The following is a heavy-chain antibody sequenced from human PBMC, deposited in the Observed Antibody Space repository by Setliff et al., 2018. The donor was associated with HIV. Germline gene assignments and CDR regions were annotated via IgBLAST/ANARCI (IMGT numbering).Heavy chain of an antibody. Sequence: TSETLSLTCAACGESFSGHHYSWIRQSPGKGLEWIGYIYYTGTTKYNPSLKSRVTMSVDTSKNQLSLKLSSLTAADTAVYYCARDRPPSTVDMLGAFDRWGQGTMVTVSS. CDR3: ARDRPPSTVDMLGAFDR. D-gene: IGHD4-17*01. J-gene: IGHJ3*02. CDR2: IYYTGTT. CDR1: GESFSGHH. V-gene: IGHV4-59*11.